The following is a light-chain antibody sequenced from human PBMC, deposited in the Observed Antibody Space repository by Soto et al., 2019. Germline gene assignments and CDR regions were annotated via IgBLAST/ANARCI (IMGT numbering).Light chain of an antibody. CDR3: SSYTSSSTRV. J-gene: IGLJ2*01. CDR2: DAS. Sequence: QSALTQPASVSGSPGQSITISCTGTSNDVGGYNYVSWYQQHPGKAPKLMISDASNRPSGVSNRFSGSKSGNTASLTISGLQAEDEADYYCSSYTSSSTRVFGGGTKLTVL. V-gene: IGLV2-14*01. CDR1: SNDVGGYNY.